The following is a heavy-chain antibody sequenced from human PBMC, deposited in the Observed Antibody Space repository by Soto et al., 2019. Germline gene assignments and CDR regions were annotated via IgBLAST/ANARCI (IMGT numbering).Heavy chain of an antibody. J-gene: IGHJ5*02. CDR3: ARAALIESSIAARTHVGHNWFDP. D-gene: IGHD6-6*01. CDR1: GYTFTSYY. V-gene: IGHV1-46*01. CDR2: INPSGGST. Sequence: SEKVSCKASGYTFTSYYMHWVRQAPGQGLEWMGIINPSGGSTSYAQKFQGRVTMARDTSASTVYLERSSLRSEDTVVYYWARAALIESSIAARTHVGHNWFDPWGQGTRVTVS.